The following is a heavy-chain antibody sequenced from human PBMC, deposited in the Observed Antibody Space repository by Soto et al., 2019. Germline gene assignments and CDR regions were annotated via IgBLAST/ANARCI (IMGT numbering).Heavy chain of an antibody. CDR1: GYTFSSYY. J-gene: IGHJ6*03. CDR3: ARGAINYYYEDV. CDR2: INPNGGST. Sequence: ASVKVSCKASGYTFSSYYIHWVRQAPGQGLEWIGIINPNGGSTNYAQNFKGRLTVTRDTSTATVYMDLSALTSDDTAMYYCARGAINYYYEDVWGKGTTVTVSS. V-gene: IGHV1-46*01.